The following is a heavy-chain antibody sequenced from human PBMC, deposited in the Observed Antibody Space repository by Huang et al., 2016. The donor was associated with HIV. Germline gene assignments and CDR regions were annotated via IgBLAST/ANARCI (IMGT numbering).Heavy chain of an antibody. Sequence: EVHLLESGGGLVQTGGSLRLSCAASGLSFSSSAMSWVRQAPGRVLEWVSTVSNRASSRHYSDSVRGRFTISRDNSKDTLYLQMNSLRAEDTALYYCAKDLVTYDSSGSVWGQGTLVTVSS. J-gene: IGHJ4*02. CDR2: VSNRASSR. V-gene: IGHV3-23*01. CDR1: GLSFSSSA. CDR3: AKDLVTYDSSGSV. D-gene: IGHD3-22*01.